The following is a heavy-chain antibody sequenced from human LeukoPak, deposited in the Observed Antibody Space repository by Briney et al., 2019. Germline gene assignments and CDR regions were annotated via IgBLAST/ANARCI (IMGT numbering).Heavy chain of an antibody. CDR3: VRDSMVSADY. J-gene: IGHJ4*02. CDR1: GYTFIGYY. CDR2: IDPKNGGT. V-gene: IGHV1-2*06. D-gene: IGHD3-10*01. Sequence: ASVKVSCKASGYTFIGYYVHWVRQAPGQGLEWMGRIDPKNGGTSYAQKFQSRVTMTRDTSITTAYMDLSSLRSDDTAVYYCVRDSMVSADYWGQGTLVTVSS.